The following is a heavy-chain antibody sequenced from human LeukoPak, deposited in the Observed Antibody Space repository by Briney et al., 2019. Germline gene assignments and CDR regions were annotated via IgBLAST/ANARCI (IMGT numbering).Heavy chain of an antibody. V-gene: IGHV3-30*03. CDR2: ISYDGSNK. CDR1: GFTFSSYG. J-gene: IGHJ4*02. CDR3: ASWNGSDY. D-gene: IGHD1-1*01. Sequence: PGGSLRLPCAASGFTFSSYGMHWVRQAPGKGLEWVAVISYDGSNKYYADSVKGRFTISRDNSKNTLYLQMNSLRAEDTAVYYCASWNGSDYWGQGTLVTVSS.